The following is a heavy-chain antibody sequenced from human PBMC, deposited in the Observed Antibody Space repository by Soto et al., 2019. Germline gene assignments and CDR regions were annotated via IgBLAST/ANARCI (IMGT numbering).Heavy chain of an antibody. CDR2: VYHNGNT. Sequence: SETLSLTCTVSGASIDNYYWSWIRQPPGEGLEWIAYVYHNGNTNYNPSLKSRVTISLDTSKNQFSLKLNSVTAADTAMYYCARENSGSPGDYWGQGILVTVSS. CDR3: ARENSGSPGDY. V-gene: IGHV4-59*01. J-gene: IGHJ4*02. D-gene: IGHD3-10*01. CDR1: GASIDNYY.